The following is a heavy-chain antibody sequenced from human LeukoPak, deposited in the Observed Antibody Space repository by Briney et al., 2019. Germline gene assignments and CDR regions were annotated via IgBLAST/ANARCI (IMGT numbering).Heavy chain of an antibody. CDR3: ARQSWSRVSNYFDY. CDR1: GGSISSYY. CDR2: IYYSGST. V-gene: IGHV4-59*08. Sequence: SETLSLTCTVSGGSISSYYWSWIRQPPGNGLEWIGYIYYSGSTNYNPSLKSRVTISVDTSKNQFSLKLSSVTAADTAVYYCARQSWSRVSNYFDYWGQGTLVTVSS. J-gene: IGHJ4*02. D-gene: IGHD6-13*01.